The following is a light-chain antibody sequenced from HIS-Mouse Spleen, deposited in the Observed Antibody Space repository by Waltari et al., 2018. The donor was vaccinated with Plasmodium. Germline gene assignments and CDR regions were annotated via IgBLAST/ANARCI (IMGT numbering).Light chain of an antibody. V-gene: IGLV3-10*01. Sequence: SYELTQPPSVSVSPGQTARTPCSGDALPKKSASWYQQKTGQAPVLVIYEDSNRPSGITERFSGSSSGTMATLTISGAQVEDEADYYCYSTDSSGNHRVFGGGTKLTVL. CDR2: EDS. CDR1: ALPKKS. CDR3: YSTDSSGNHRV. J-gene: IGLJ3*02.